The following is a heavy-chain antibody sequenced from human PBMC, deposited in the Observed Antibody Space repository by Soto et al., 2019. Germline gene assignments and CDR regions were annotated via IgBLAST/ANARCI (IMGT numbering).Heavy chain of an antibody. J-gene: IGHJ4*02. CDR1: GFTFSSYS. D-gene: IGHD3-16*02. CDR3: ARYDYVWGSYRYYFDY. V-gene: IGHV3-21*01. Sequence: LRLSCAASGFTFSSYSMNWVRQAPGKGLEWVSSISSSSSYIYYADSVKGRFTISRDNAKNSLYLQMNSLRAEDTAVYYCARYDYVWGSYRYYFDYWGQGTLVTVSS. CDR2: ISSSSSYI.